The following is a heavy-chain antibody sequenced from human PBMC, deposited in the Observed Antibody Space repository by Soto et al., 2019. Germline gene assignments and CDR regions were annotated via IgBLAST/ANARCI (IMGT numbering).Heavy chain of an antibody. CDR3: ERADKTMITGMDSFDI. CDR2: IKQDGTEK. CDR1: GFTFSRYW. J-gene: IGHJ3*02. V-gene: IGHV3-7*01. D-gene: IGHD3-16*01. Sequence: PGGSLRLSCAASGFTFSRYWMNWVRQAPGKGLEWVANIKQDGTEKNYVDSVKGRFTISRDNARNSLYLQMDSLRAEDTAVYFCERADKTMITGMDSFDIWGQGTMVTVSS.